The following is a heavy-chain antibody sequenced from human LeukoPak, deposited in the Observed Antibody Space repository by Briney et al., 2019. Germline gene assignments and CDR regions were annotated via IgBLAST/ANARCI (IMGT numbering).Heavy chain of an antibody. J-gene: IGHJ3*02. Sequence: GSLRLSCAAPGFTLSSYWMSWVRQAPGKGLEWVANIKQDGSEKYYVDSVKGRFTIPRDNAKNSLYLQMNSLRAEDAAVYYCVRVVAAAGHYAFDIWGQGTMVTVSS. CDR1: GFTLSSYW. CDR3: VRVVAAAGHYAFDI. D-gene: IGHD6-13*01. CDR2: IKQDGSEK. V-gene: IGHV3-7*01.